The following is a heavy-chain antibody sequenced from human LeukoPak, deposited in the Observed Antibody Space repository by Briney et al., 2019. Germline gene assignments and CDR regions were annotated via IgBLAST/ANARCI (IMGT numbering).Heavy chain of an antibody. CDR3: AKDLALRYFDWLLDFDY. Sequence: GGSLRLSCAASGFTFSSYAMSWVRQAPGKGLEWVSAISGSGGSTYYADSVKGRFTISRDNSKNTLYLQMNSLRAEDTAVYYCAKDLALRYFDWLLDFDYWGQGTLVTVSS. CDR2: ISGSGGST. D-gene: IGHD3-9*01. CDR1: GFTFSSYA. V-gene: IGHV3-23*01. J-gene: IGHJ4*02.